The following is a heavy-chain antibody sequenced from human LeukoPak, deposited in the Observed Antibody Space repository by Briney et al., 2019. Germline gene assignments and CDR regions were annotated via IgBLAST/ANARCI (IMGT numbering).Heavy chain of an antibody. CDR2: IYPRDGST. V-gene: IGHV1-46*01. J-gene: IGHJ4*02. CDR3: ARDQEGFDY. CDR1: GYTFTSNY. Sequence: ASVTVSCKASGYTFTSNYIHWVRQAPGQGLEWMGMIYPRDGSTSYAQKFQGRVTVTRDTSTSTVHMELSGLRSEDTAVYYCARDQEGFDYLGQGTLVTVSS.